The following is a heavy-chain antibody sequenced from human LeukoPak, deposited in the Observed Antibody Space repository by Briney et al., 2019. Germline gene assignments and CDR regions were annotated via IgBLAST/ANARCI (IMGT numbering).Heavy chain of an antibody. CDR1: GFTFSSYA. J-gene: IGHJ6*02. CDR3: AKSNSGWYYYYGMDV. V-gene: IGHV3-23*01. Sequence: GASLRLSCAASGFTFSSYAMSWVRQAPGKGLEWVSAISGSGGSTYYADSVKGRFTISRDKSKNTLYLQMNSLRAEDTAVYYCAKSNSGWYYYYGMDVWGQGTTVTVSS. CDR2: ISGSGGST. D-gene: IGHD6-19*01.